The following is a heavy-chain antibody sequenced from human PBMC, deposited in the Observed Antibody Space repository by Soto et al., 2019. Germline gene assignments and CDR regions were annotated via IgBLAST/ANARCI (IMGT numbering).Heavy chain of an antibody. CDR2: ISAYNGNT. CDR1: GYTFTSYG. J-gene: IGHJ5*02. Sequence: ASVKVSCKASGYTFTSYGISWVRQAPGQGLEWMGWISAYNGNTNYAQKLQGRVTMTTDTSTSTAYMELRSLRSDDTAVYYCARDGIVLRYFDWGGGSRKFDPWGQGTLVTVSS. D-gene: IGHD3-9*01. V-gene: IGHV1-18*01. CDR3: ARDGIVLRYFDWGGGSRKFDP.